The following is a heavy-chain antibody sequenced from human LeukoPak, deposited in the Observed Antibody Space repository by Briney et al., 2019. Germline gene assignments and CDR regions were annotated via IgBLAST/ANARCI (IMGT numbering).Heavy chain of an antibody. Sequence: GGSLRLSCAASGFTFSSYAMHWVRQAPGKGLEWVAITSYDGTNKYYRESVKGRFTISRDNSKNTLYLQMNSLRPADTAVYYCAKGGESSGYYGGPDYWGQGTLVTASS. CDR1: GFTFSSYA. D-gene: IGHD3-22*01. J-gene: IGHJ4*02. V-gene: IGHV3-30*18. CDR3: AKGGESSGYYGGPDY. CDR2: TSYDGTNK.